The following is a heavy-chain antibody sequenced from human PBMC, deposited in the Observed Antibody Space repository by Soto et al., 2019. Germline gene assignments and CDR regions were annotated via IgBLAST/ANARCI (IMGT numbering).Heavy chain of an antibody. CDR1: GGSFSGYY. CDR2: INHSGST. J-gene: IGHJ4*02. D-gene: IGHD2-15*01. V-gene: IGHV4-34*01. CDR3: ARAAPRYCSGGSCYSGSDY. Sequence: QVQLQQWGAGLLKPSETLSLTCAVYGGSFSGYYWSWIRQPPGKGLEWIGEINHSGSTNYNPSLTTPVTTSVDTSKNQFSLTLSSVTAAATAVYYCARAAPRYCSGGSCYSGSDYWGQGTLVTVSS.